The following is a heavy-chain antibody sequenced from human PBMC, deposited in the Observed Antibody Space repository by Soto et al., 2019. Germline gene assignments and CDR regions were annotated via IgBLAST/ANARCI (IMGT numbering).Heavy chain of an antibody. D-gene: IGHD6-6*01. CDR3: ARLMASSSTGYYYYGMDV. Sequence: SVKVSCKASGGTFSSYAISWVRQAPGQGLEWMGGIIPIFGTANYAQKFQGRVTITADESTSTAYMELSSLRSEDTAVYYCARLMASSSTGYYYYGMDVWGQGTTVTVSS. CDR2: IIPIFGTA. J-gene: IGHJ6*02. V-gene: IGHV1-69*13. CDR1: GGTFSSYA.